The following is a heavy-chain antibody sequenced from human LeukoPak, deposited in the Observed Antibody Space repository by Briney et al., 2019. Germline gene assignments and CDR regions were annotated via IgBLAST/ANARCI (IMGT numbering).Heavy chain of an antibody. CDR3: AREPTQPLRFGEFHPFDN. CDR1: GASIRTSEDH. V-gene: IGHV4-31*03. J-gene: IGHJ4*02. D-gene: IGHD3-10*01. CDR2: TSNSDYP. Sequence: PSATLSLTCTVSGASIRTSEDHWTWIRQHPGTGLEWIGYTSNSDYPDSNPSLKSRVTISLDTSKNQFSLKLRSVTAADTAVYYCAREPTQPLRFGEFHPFDNWGQGTLVTVSS.